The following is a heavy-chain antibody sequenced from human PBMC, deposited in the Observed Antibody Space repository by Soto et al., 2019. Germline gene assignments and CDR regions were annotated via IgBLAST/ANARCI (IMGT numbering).Heavy chain of an antibody. Sequence: SETLSLTCTVSGGSISSYYWSWIRQPPGKGLEWIGYIYYSGSTNYNPSLKSRVTISVDTSKNQFSLKLSSVTAADTAVYYCARDKTGVGWYFDLWGRGTLVTVSS. CDR2: IYYSGST. J-gene: IGHJ2*01. V-gene: IGHV4-59*01. D-gene: IGHD7-27*01. CDR3: ARDKTGVGWYFDL. CDR1: GGSISSYY.